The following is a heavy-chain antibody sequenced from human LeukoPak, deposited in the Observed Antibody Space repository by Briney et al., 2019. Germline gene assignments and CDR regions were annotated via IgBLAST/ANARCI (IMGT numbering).Heavy chain of an antibody. CDR1: GFTFSSYA. Sequence: GVSLRLSCAASGFTFSSYAMSWVRQAPGKGLEWVSAISGSGGSTYYADSVKGRFTISRDNSKNTLYLQMTSLRAEDTAVYYCAKGGQVSSGWFDYWGQGTLVTVSS. J-gene: IGHJ4*02. D-gene: IGHD6-19*01. CDR3: AKGGQVSSGWFDY. CDR2: ISGSGGST. V-gene: IGHV3-23*01.